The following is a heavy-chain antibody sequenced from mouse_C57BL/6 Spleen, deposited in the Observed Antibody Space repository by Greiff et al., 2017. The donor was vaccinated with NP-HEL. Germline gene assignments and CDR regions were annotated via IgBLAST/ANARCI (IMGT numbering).Heavy chain of an antibody. D-gene: IGHD2-3*01. CDR2: IDPSDSYT. V-gene: IGHV1-69*01. CDR3: ARGDGQRDWFAY. J-gene: IGHJ3*01. Sequence: QVQLQQPGAELVMPGASVKLSCKASGYTFTSYWMHWVKQRPGQGLEWIGEIDPSDSYTNYNQKFKGKSTLTVDKSSSTAYMQLSSLTSEDSAVYYCARGDGQRDWFAYWGQGTLVTVSA. CDR1: GYTFTSYW.